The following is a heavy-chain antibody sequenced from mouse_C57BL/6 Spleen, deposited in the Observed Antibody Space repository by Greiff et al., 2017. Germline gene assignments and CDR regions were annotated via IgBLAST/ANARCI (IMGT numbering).Heavy chain of an antibody. D-gene: IGHD1-1*01. V-gene: IGHV14-3*01. Sequence: EVQLQQSVAELVRPGASVKLSCTASGFNIKNTYMHWVKQRPEQGLEWIGRIGPANGNTKYAPKFQGKATITADTSSKTAYLQLSSLTSEDTSIYYCACDYYGRRWYFDVWGTGTTVTVSS. CDR1: GFNIKNTY. CDR3: ACDYYGRRWYFDV. CDR2: IGPANGNT. J-gene: IGHJ1*03.